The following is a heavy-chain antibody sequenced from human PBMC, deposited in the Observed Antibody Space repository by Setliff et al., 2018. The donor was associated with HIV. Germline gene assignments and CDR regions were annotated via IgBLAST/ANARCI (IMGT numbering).Heavy chain of an antibody. D-gene: IGHD2-15*01. CDR2: IYYSGST. CDR3: AREGGVDLPTMDV. Sequence: SETLSLTCTVSGGSISSYYWSWIRQPPGKGLEWIGYIYYSGSTNYNPSLKSRVTISVDTSKNQFSLNLSSVTAADTAVYYCAREGGVDLPTMDVWGKGTTVTVSS. V-gene: IGHV4-59*12. CDR1: GGSISSYY. J-gene: IGHJ6*03.